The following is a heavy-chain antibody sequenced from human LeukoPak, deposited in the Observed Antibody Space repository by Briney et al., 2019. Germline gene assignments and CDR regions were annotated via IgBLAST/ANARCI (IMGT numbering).Heavy chain of an antibody. D-gene: IGHD3-3*01. V-gene: IGHV4-39*07. J-gene: IGHJ4*02. CDR1: GGSISSSSYY. CDR2: IYYSGST. Sequence: SETLSLTCTVSGGSISSSSYYWGWIRQPPGKGLEWIGSIYYSGSTNYNPSLKSRVTISVDTSKNQFSLKLSSVTAADTAVYYCARVNGITIFGVVDYYFDYWGQGTLVTVSS. CDR3: ARVNGITIFGVVDYYFDY.